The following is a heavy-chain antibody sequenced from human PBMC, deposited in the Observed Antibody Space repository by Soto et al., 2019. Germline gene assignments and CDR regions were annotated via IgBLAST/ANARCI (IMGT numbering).Heavy chain of an antibody. D-gene: IGHD3-16*01. Sequence: QVQLVESGGGVVQPGRSLRLSCAASGFTFSSTGMHWVRQAPGKGLEWVAAIWYDGSNKYYADSVKGRFTISRDNSKNTLYLQMNSLRVEDTAVYYCARENNNYVFHHWGQGALVTVSS. CDR2: IWYDGSNK. CDR3: ARENNNYVFHH. V-gene: IGHV3-33*01. J-gene: IGHJ4*02. CDR1: GFTFSSTG.